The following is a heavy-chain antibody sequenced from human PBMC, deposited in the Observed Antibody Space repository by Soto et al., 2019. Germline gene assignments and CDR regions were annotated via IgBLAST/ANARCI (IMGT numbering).Heavy chain of an antibody. Sequence: GESLKISFKTSGYTFTTFWIGWVRQRPEKGLGWMGIIYPNDSDKRYNPSFQGQVTMSVDQSITAAYLQRSYLKASDTAMYYCARKPRYYNGMDVWGQGTTVTVSS. CDR2: IYPNDSDK. CDR1: GYTFTTFW. J-gene: IGHJ6*02. V-gene: IGHV5-51*01. CDR3: ARKPRYYNGMDV.